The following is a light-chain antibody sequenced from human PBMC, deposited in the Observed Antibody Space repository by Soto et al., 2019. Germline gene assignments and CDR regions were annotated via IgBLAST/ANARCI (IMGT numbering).Light chain of an antibody. J-gene: IGLJ2*01. CDR3: QVWDSSRDHGV. CDR1: NIGIMS. Sequence: SYELTQPPSVSVAPGQTARITCGGNNIGIMSVHWYQQKPGQAPVLVVYXDXXXXXXXXEXFSGSKSENTATLTISSVEAXXXXXXXXQVWDSSRDHGVFGGGTKLTVL. CDR2: XDX. V-gene: IGLV3-21*02.